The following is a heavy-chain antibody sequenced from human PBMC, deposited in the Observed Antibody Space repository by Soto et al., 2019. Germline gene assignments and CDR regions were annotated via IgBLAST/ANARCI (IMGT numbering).Heavy chain of an antibody. V-gene: IGHV3-48*03. Sequence: GGSLRLSCAASGFTFSSYEMNWVRQAPGKGLEWVSYISSSGSTIYYTDSVKGRFTISRDNAKNSLYLQMNSLRAEDTSVYYCATKPRGNYYETPWGQGTMVTVSS. J-gene: IGHJ3*01. D-gene: IGHD3-22*01. CDR3: ATKPRGNYYETP. CDR2: ISSSGSTI. CDR1: GFTFSSYE.